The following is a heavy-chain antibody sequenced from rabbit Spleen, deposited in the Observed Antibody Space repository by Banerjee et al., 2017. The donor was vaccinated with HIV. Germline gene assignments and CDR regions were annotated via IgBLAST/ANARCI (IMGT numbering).Heavy chain of an antibody. D-gene: IGHD4-1*01. CDR2: INASTGKP. Sequence: QEQLVESGGGLVQPEGSLTLTCKASGFSFSDRDVMCWVRQAPGKGLEWIACINASTGKPVCATWASGRFTISRTSSATVTLRMASLTAADRATYFCGGEVAAKFSLWGPGTLVTVS. CDR1: GFSFSDRDV. V-gene: IGHV1S45*01. CDR3: GGEVAAKFSL. J-gene: IGHJ4*01.